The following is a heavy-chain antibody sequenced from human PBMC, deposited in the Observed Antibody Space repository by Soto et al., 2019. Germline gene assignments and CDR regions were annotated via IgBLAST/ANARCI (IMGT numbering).Heavy chain of an antibody. D-gene: IGHD6-19*01. CDR1: GGSISSGGHY. V-gene: IGHV4-31*11. CDR3: AAAHMGVAAPNWFDP. CDR2: ISYGGTA. Sequence: QVQLQESGPGLVKPSQTLSLTCAVSGGSISSGGHYWSWIRQHPGKGLEFIGYISYGGTAYYNPSLKSRLTLSKDKAENQFSLNLRSVTAADTAVYYCAAAHMGVAAPNWFDPWGHGTLATVSS. J-gene: IGHJ5*02.